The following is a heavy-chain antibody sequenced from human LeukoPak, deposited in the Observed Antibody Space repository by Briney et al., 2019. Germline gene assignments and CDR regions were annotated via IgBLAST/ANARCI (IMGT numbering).Heavy chain of an antibody. D-gene: IGHD3-3*01. CDR3: ARGKLRFLEWLLPKWFDP. CDR2: ISSSSSYI. CDR1: GFTFSSYS. V-gene: IGHV3-21*01. Sequence: NPGGPLRLSCAASGFTFSSYSMNWVRQAPGKGLEWVSSISSSSSYIYYADSVKGRFTISRDNAKNSLYLQMNSLRAEDTAVYYCARGKLRFLEWLLPKWFDPWGQGTLVTVSS. J-gene: IGHJ5*02.